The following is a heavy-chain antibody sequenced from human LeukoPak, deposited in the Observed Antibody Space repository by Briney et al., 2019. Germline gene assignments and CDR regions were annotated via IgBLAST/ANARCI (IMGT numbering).Heavy chain of an antibody. CDR3: ARSLTAMVGSFDY. CDR2: IIPIFDTA. J-gene: IGHJ4*02. V-gene: IGHV1-69*13. Sequence: SVKVSCKASGGTFSSYAISWVRQAPGQGLEWMGGIIPIFDTANYAQKFQGRVTITADESTSTVYMELSSLRSEDTAVYYCARSLTAMVGSFDYWGQGTLVTVSS. D-gene: IGHD5-18*01. CDR1: GGTFSSYA.